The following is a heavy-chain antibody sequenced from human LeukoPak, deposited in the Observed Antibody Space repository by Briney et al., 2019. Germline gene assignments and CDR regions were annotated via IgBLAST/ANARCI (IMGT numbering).Heavy chain of an antibody. J-gene: IGHJ4*02. CDR3: ARDRRYDFWSGYYLFDY. CDR2: ISAYNGNT. D-gene: IGHD3-3*01. V-gene: IGHV1-18*01. Sequence: ASVKVSCKASGYTFTSYGISWLRQAPGQGLEWMGWISAYNGNTNYAQKLQGRVTMTTDTSTSTAYMELRSLRSDDTAVYYCARDRRYDFWSGYYLFDYWGQGTLVTVSS. CDR1: GYTFTSYG.